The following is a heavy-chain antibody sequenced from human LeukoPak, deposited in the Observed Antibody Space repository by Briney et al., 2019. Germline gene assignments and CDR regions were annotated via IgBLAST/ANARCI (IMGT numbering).Heavy chain of an antibody. D-gene: IGHD4-17*01. CDR3: AKGTDYGDYDRYWYFDL. CDR2: FSGSGGST. V-gene: IGHV3-23*01. Sequence: GGSLRLSCAASGFTFSSYGMSWVRQAPGKGLEWVSAFSGSGGSTYYADSVKGRFTISKDNSKNTLYLQVNSLRAEDTAVYYCAKGTDYGDYDRYWYFDLWGRGTLVTVSS. CDR1: GFTFSSYG. J-gene: IGHJ2*01.